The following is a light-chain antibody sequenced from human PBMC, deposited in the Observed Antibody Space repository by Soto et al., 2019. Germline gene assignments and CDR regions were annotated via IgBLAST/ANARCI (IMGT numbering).Light chain of an antibody. CDR3: EQFGGSFS. V-gene: IGKV3-20*01. CDR1: QTVTDSY. Sequence: IVLTQSPGTLSLSPGESATLSCRASQTVTDSYLAWYQQTPGQAPRLLIYGTSNRAAGVPNRCRGAGSGPAFTLTISRLAPEDFAVYYCEQFGGSFSLGGGNTVEI. CDR2: GTS. J-gene: IGKJ4*01.